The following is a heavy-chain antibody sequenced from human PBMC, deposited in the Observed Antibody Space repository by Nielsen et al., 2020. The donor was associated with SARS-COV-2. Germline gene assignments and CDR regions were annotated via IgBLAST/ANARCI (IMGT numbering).Heavy chain of an antibody. CDR2: ISYDGSIK. CDR3: ARMAEDYYYGMDV. D-gene: IGHD1-14*01. V-gene: IGHV3-30*03. Sequence: GESLKISCAASGFTFTNFGMHWVRQSPTKGLEWVAMISYDGSIKKYRDSVKGRFSISRDSSKNTLYLQMNSLRAEDTAVYYCARMAEDYYYGMDVWGQGTTVTVSS. CDR1: GFTFTNFG. J-gene: IGHJ6*02.